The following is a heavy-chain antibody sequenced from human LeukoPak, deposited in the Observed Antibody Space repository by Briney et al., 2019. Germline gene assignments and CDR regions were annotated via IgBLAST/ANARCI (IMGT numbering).Heavy chain of an antibody. D-gene: IGHD5-12*01. CDR3: ARGSDIGVDY. CDR1: GGSISSGSYY. J-gene: IGHJ4*02. CDR2: IYTSGST. V-gene: IGHV4-61*02. Sequence: SETLSLTCTVSGGSISSGSYYWSWIRQPAGKGLEWIGRIYTSGSTNYNPSLKSRVTISVDTSKNQFSLKLSSVTAADTAVYYCARGSDIGVDYWGQGTLVTVSS.